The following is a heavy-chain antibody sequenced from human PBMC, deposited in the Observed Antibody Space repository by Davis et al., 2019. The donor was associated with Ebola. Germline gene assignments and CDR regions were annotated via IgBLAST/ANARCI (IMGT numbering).Heavy chain of an antibody. CDR3: ARAFYDSSGYHWFDP. D-gene: IGHD3-22*01. Sequence: GGSLRLSCVASGFTFTGHYMNWIRQAPGKGLEWLSYISPDSGDTKYADSVKGRFTVSGDRATNSLYLQMDSLRAEDTAIYYCARAFYDSSGYHWFDPWGQGTLVTVSS. CDR1: GFTFTGHY. J-gene: IGHJ5*02. V-gene: IGHV3-11*06. CDR2: ISPDSGDT.